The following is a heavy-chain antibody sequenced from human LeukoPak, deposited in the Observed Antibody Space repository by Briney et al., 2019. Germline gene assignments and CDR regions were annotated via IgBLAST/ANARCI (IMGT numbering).Heavy chain of an antibody. D-gene: IGHD3-3*01. V-gene: IGHV3-23*01. J-gene: IGHJ3*02. CDR2: ISGSGGST. CDR1: GFTFSSYA. CDR3: AKDLSPSVLRFQRDAFDI. Sequence: PGGSLRLSCAASGFTFSSYAMSWVRQAPGKGLEWVSVISGSGGSTYYADSVKGRFTISRDNSKNTLYLQMNSLRAEDTAVYYCAKDLSPSVLRFQRDAFDIWGQGTMVTVSS.